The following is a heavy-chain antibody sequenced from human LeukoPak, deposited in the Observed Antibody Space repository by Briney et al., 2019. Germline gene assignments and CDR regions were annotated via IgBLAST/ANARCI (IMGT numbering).Heavy chain of an antibody. D-gene: IGHD2-15*01. J-gene: IGHJ4*02. V-gene: IGHV1-2*02. CDR1: GYTFTGYY. CDR3: ARYCSGGSCYSFGLNY. Sequence: ASVKVSCKASGYTFTGYYMHWVRQAPGQGLEWMGWINPNSGGTNYAQKFQGRVTMTRDTSISTAYMELSRLRSDDTAVYHCARYCSGGSCYSFGLNYWGQGTLVTVSS. CDR2: INPNSGGT.